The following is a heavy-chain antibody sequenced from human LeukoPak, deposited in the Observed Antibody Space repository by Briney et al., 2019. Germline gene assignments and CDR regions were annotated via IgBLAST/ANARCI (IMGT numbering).Heavy chain of an antibody. CDR3: AKDPGMAAYYFDY. V-gene: IGHV3-21*01. D-gene: IGHD1-1*01. Sequence: PGGSLRLSCAASGFSFSSYRMNWVRQAPGEGLEWVSSVSNSGDYIHYADSVKGRFTISRDNSKNTLYLQMNSLRAEDTAVYYCAKDPGMAAYYFDYWGQGTLVTVSS. CDR2: VSNSGDYI. J-gene: IGHJ4*02. CDR1: GFSFSSYR.